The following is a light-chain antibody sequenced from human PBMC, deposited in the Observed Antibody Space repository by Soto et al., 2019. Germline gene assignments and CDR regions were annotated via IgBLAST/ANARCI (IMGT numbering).Light chain of an antibody. CDR1: SSDVGGYNY. CDR3: SSYTSSSTYV. J-gene: IGLJ1*01. Sequence: QSALAQPASVSGSPGQSITISCTGTSSDVGGYNYVSWYQQHPGKAPKLMIYDVSNRPSGVSNRFSGSKSGNTASLTISGLQAEAEADYYCSSYTSSSTYVFGTGTKVTV. V-gene: IGLV2-14*01. CDR2: DVS.